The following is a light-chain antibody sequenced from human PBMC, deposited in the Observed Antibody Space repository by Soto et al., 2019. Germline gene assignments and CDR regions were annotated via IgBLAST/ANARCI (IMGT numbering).Light chain of an antibody. CDR3: QQYNNWPPLT. CDR1: QSVSSN. V-gene: IGKV3-15*01. J-gene: IGKJ4*01. Sequence: EIVMTQYPATLSVSPGERATLSCRASQSVSSNLAWYQQKPGQAPRLLIYGASTRATGIPARFSGIGSGTEFTLTISSLQSEDFAVYYCQQYNNWPPLTVGGGTKVEIK. CDR2: GAS.